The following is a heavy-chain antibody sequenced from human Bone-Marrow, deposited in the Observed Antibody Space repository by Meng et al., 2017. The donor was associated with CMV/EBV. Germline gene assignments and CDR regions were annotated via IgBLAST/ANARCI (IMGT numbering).Heavy chain of an antibody. CDR1: GFIFSNYN. D-gene: IGHD5-12*01. Sequence: GGSLRLSCAASGFIFSNYNMHWVRQAPGKGLEWVSLIVSGGSNIYYADSVKGRFTISRDNSKNTLYLQMNSLRTEDTAVYFCAKDNGYTYGHASDYWGQGTLVTCAS. CDR2: IVSGGSNI. CDR3: AKDNGYTYGHASDY. J-gene: IGHJ4*02. V-gene: IGHV3-30*02.